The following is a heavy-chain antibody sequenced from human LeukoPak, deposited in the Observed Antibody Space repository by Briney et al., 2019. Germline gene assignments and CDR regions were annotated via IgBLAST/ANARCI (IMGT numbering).Heavy chain of an antibody. V-gene: IGHV7-4-1*01. D-gene: IGHD6-19*01. Sequence: ASVKVSCKASGYTFTSYAMNWVRQAPGRGLEWMGWINTNTGNPTYAQGFTGRFVFSLDTSVSTAYLQICSLKAEDTAVYYCAREVSSGWLFFDYWGQGTLVTVSS. J-gene: IGHJ4*02. CDR3: AREVSSGWLFFDY. CDR2: INTNTGNP. CDR1: GYTFTSYA.